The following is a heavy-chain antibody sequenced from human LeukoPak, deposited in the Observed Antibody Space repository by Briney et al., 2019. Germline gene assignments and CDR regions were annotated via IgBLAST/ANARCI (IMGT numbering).Heavy chain of an antibody. CDR2: INHSGST. CDR1: GGSISSYY. V-gene: IGHV4-34*01. Sequence: SETLSLTCTVSGGSISSYYWSWFRQPPGKGLEWIGEINHSGSTNYNPSLKSRVTISVDTSKNQFSLKLRSVTAADTAVYYCARGITGNDYYYYGMDVWGQGTTVTVSS. CDR3: ARGITGNDYYYYGMDV. D-gene: IGHD1-20*01. J-gene: IGHJ6*02.